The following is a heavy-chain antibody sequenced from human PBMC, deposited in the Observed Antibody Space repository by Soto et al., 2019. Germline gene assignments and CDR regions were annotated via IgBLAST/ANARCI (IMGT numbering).Heavy chain of an antibody. D-gene: IGHD6-13*01. CDR2: ISGSGGST. J-gene: IGHJ4*02. Sequence: EVQLLESGGGLVQPGGSLRLSCAASGFTFSSYAMSWVRQAPGKGLEWVSAISGSGGSTYYADSVKGRFTISRDNSKNTLDLQMNSLRAEDTAVYYCAKDHQQLVRFSSWNYWGQGTLVTVSS. CDR3: AKDHQQLVRFSSWNY. CDR1: GFTFSSYA. V-gene: IGHV3-23*01.